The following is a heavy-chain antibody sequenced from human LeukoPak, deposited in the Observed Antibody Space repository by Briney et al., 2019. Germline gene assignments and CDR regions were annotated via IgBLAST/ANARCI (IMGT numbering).Heavy chain of an antibody. V-gene: IGHV4-34*01. CDR2: INHSGST. D-gene: IGHD4-11*01. Sequence: SETLSLTCAVYGGSFSGYYWSWIRQPPGKGLEWIGEINHSGSTNYNPSLKSRVTISVDTSKNQFSLKLSSVTAADTAVYYCARSFRYSNYYYGMDVWGQGTTVTVSS. CDR1: GGSFSGYY. J-gene: IGHJ6*02. CDR3: ARSFRYSNYYYGMDV.